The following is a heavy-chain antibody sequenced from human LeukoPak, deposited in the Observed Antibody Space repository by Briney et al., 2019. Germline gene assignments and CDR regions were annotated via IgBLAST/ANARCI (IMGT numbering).Heavy chain of an antibody. D-gene: IGHD3-9*01. J-gene: IGHJ4*02. Sequence: SSVKVSCKASGYTYTCYYMHWVRQAPGQGLDWMGWINPNSGATNYAQKLQGRVTMTRNTSISTAYMELSRLRYDDTVVYYCASDGELRYFDRGDWGQGTLVTVSS. CDR2: INPNSGAT. V-gene: IGHV1-2*02. CDR3: ASDGELRYFDRGD. CDR1: GYTYTCYY.